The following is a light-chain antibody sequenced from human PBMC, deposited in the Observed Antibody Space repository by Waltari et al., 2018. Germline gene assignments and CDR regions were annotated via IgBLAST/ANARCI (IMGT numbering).Light chain of an antibody. CDR1: QSVSRA. Sequence: EIVLTQSPGTLSLSPGERATLSCRASQSVSRALAWYQQKPGQAPRLLICGASNRATGIPDRFSGSGSETDFSLTISSLEPEDFAVYYCQHYLRLPATFGQGTKVEIK. CDR2: GAS. V-gene: IGKV3-20*01. CDR3: QHYLRLPAT. J-gene: IGKJ1*01.